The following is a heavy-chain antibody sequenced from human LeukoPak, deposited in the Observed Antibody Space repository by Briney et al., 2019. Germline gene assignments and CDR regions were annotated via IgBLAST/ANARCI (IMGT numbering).Heavy chain of an antibody. CDR2: IDPNSGGT. D-gene: IGHD3-22*01. J-gene: IGHJ4*02. V-gene: IGHV1-2*02. CDR3: ARGHYYSDSDAFPLHY. Sequence: ASVKVSCKASGYTFTYYYMHWVRQAPGQGLEWMGWIDPNSGGTNYAQKSQGRVTMARDTSINTAYMELSRLRSDDTAVYFCARGHYYSDSDAFPLHYWGQGTPVTVSS. CDR1: GYTFTYYY.